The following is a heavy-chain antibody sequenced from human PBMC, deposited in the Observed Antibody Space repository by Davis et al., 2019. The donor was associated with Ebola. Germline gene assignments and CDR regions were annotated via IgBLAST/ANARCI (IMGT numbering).Heavy chain of an antibody. J-gene: IGHJ2*01. V-gene: IGHV3-7*01. CDR1: GFTLSNYW. D-gene: IGHD1-14*01. CDR2: IKPDGSER. CDR3: ARDLPGGDWYFDL. Sequence: GGSLRLSCAASGFTLSNYWMSWVRQAPGKGLEWVANIKPDGSERNYVGSVKGRFTISRDNSKNTLYLQMSSLRAEDTAVYYCARDLPGGDWYFDLWGRGTLVTVSS.